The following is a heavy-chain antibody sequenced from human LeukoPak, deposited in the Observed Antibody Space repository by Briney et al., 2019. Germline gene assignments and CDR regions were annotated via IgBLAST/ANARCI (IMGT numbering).Heavy chain of an antibody. Sequence: SETLSLSCAVYGGSLSDYYWTWIRQPPGKGLEWIGEINHSGSTNYRPSLKSRVTISVDTSKNQFSLKLSSVTAADSAVYYCTGRVAAAGNSIWFDPWGQGTLVTVSS. J-gene: IGHJ5*02. D-gene: IGHD6-13*01. V-gene: IGHV4-34*01. CDR3: TGRVAAAGNSIWFDP. CDR2: INHSGST. CDR1: GGSLSDYY.